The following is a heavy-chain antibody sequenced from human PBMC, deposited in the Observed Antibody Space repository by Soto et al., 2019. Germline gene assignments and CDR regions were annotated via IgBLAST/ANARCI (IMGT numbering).Heavy chain of an antibody. CDR2: ISYDGSNK. CDR3: ARNPLIEMATTTYYYGMDV. D-gene: IGHD3-16*01. V-gene: IGHV3-30-3*01. Sequence: TGGSLRLSCAASGFTYSSYAMHWVRQAPGKGLEWVAVISYDGSNKYYADSVKGRFTISRDNSKNTLYLQMNSLRAEDTAVYYCARNPLIEMATTTYYYGMDVLGQGTTVTVSS. J-gene: IGHJ6*02. CDR1: GFTYSSYA.